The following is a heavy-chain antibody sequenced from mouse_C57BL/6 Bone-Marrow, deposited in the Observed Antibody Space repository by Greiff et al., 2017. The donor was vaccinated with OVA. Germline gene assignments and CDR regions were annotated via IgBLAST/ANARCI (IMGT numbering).Heavy chain of an antibody. Sequence: QVQLKESGAELVRPGASVTLSCKASGYTFTDYEMHWVKQTPVHGLEWIGAIDPETGGTAYNQKFKGKAILTADKSSSTAYMELRSLTSEDSAVYYCTRGYSNYYGMDYWGQGTSVTVSS. CDR1: GYTFTDYE. J-gene: IGHJ4*01. D-gene: IGHD2-5*01. V-gene: IGHV1-15*01. CDR3: TRGYSNYYGMDY. CDR2: IDPETGGT.